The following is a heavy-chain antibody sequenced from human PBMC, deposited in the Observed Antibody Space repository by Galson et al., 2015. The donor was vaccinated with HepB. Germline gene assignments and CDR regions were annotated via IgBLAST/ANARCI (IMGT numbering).Heavy chain of an antibody. J-gene: IGHJ3*02. CDR3: ARDQELYGDYSCAFDI. D-gene: IGHD4-17*01. Sequence: SLRLSCAASGFTFSSYSMNWVRQAPGKGLEWVSSISSSSGYIYYADSVKGRFTISRDNAKNALYLQMNSLRAEDTAVYYCARDQELYGDYSCAFDIWGQGTMVTVSS. CDR1: GFTFSSYS. V-gene: IGHV3-21*01. CDR2: ISSSSGYI.